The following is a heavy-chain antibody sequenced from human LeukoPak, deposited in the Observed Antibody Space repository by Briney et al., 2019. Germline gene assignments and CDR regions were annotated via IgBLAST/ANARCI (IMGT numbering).Heavy chain of an antibody. CDR2: TYYRSKWYN. J-gene: IGHJ4*02. CDR1: GDSVSSNSAA. CDR3: ARSESVGEQQLAQFDY. Sequence: SQTLSLTCAISGDSVSSNSAAWNCIRQSPSRGLECLGRTYYRSKWYNDYAVSVKSRITINPDTSKNQFSLQLNSVTHEDTAVYYCARSESVGEQQLAQFDYWGQGTLVTVSS. V-gene: IGHV6-1*01. D-gene: IGHD6-13*01.